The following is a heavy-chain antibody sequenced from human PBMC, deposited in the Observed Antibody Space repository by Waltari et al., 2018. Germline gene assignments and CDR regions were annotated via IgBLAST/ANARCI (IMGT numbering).Heavy chain of an antibody. CDR3: ARGSYSFDY. D-gene: IGHD1-26*01. CDR2: IKQDGSGK. J-gene: IGHJ4*02. CDR1: GFTFSSYW. Sequence: EVQLVESGGGLVQPGGSLRLSCAASGFTFSSYWMSWVRQAPGKGVEGGDNIKQDGSGKYYVDSVKGRFTISRDNAKNSLYLQMNSLRAEDTAVYYCARGSYSFDYWGQGTLVTVSS. V-gene: IGHV3-7*01.